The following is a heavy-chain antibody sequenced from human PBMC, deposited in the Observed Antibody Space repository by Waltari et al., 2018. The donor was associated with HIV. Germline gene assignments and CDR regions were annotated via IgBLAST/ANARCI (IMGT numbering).Heavy chain of an antibody. CDR3: ARVRGPYDSSGYFQYYFDY. D-gene: IGHD3-22*01. J-gene: IGHJ4*02. Sequence: QVQLQESGPGLVKPSQTLSLTCTVSGGSISSGDYYWSLIRQPPGKGLEWIGYIYYSGSTYYNPSLKSRVTISVDTSKNQFSLKLSSVTAADTAVYYCARVRGPYDSSGYFQYYFDYWGQGTLVTVSS. V-gene: IGHV4-30-4*01. CDR1: GGSISSGDYY. CDR2: IYYSGST.